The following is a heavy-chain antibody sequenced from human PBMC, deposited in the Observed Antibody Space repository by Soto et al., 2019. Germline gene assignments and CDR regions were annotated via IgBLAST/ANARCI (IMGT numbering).Heavy chain of an antibody. CDR3: ARVPGRLDFWSSYYATYGMDV. J-gene: IGHJ6*02. D-gene: IGHD3-3*01. CDR1: GYTFTSYD. V-gene: IGHV1-8*01. CDR2: MNPNSGNT. Sequence: QVQLVQSGAEVKKPGASVKVSCKASGYTFTSYDINWVRQATGQGLAWMGWMNPNSGNTCYAQNFQGRVTMTRNTSITTAYMELSSLRSEDTAFYYCARVPGRLDFWSSYYATYGMDVWGQGTTVTVSS.